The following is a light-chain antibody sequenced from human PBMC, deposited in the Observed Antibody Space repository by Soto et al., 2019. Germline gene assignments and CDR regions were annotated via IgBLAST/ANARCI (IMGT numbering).Light chain of an antibody. Sequence: EIVLTQSPATLSLSPWERATLSCMASQGISTYLAWYQHKPGQAPRPLIYDVSSRATGVPDRFRGSGSGTDFTLTISRLEPEDFAVYYCHQYGTSPWTFGQGTKVDIK. V-gene: IGKV3-20*01. J-gene: IGKJ1*01. CDR3: HQYGTSPWT. CDR2: DVS. CDR1: QGISTY.